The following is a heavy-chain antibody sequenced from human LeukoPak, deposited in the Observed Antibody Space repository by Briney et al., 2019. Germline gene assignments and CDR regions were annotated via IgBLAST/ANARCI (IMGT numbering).Heavy chain of an antibody. CDR3: ARAPRGILRARNYFDY. CDR1: GFTFSSYG. CDR2: IRYDGSNK. Sequence: GGSLRLSCAASGFTFSSYGMHWVRQAPGKGLEWVAFIRYDGSNKYYADSVKGRFTISRDNSKNTLYLQMNSLRAEDTAVYYCARAPRGILRARNYFDYWGQGTLVTVSS. V-gene: IGHV3-30*02. J-gene: IGHJ4*02. D-gene: IGHD1-26*01.